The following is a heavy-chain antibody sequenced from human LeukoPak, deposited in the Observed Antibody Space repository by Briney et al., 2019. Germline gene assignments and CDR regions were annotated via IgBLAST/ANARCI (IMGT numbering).Heavy chain of an antibody. D-gene: IGHD3-10*01. Sequence: PGGSLRLSCAASGFTFSSYSMNWVRQAPGKGLEWVSSISSSSYIYYADSVKGRFTISRDNAKNSLYLQMNSLRAEDTAVYYCARYDGGSGPFDYWGRGTLVTVSS. CDR1: GFTFSSYS. CDR3: ARYDGGSGPFDY. V-gene: IGHV3-21*04. CDR2: ISSSSYI. J-gene: IGHJ4*02.